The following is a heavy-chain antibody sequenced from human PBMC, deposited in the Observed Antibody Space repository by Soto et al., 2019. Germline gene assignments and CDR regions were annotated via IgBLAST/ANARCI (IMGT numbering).Heavy chain of an antibody. Sequence: GGSLRLSCAASGFTVSSNYMSWVRQAPGKGLEWVSVIYSGGSTYYADSGKGRFTISRHNSKNTLYLQMNSLRAEDTAVYYCARGGYSSSWRDFYYYYYMDVWGKGTTVTVSS. D-gene: IGHD6-13*01. CDR1: GFTVSSNY. CDR2: IYSGGST. J-gene: IGHJ6*03. CDR3: ARGGYSSSWRDFYYYYYMDV. V-gene: IGHV3-53*04.